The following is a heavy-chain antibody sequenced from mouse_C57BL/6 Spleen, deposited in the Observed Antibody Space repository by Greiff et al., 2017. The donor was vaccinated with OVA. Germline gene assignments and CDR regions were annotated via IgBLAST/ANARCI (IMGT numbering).Heavy chain of an antibody. Sequence: VKLMESGAELMKPGASVKLSCKATGYTFTGYWIEWVKQRPGHGLEWIGELLPGSGSTNYNEKFKGKATFTADTSSNTASMQLSSLTTEDSAIYYCARWNSSGYYAMDYWGQGTSVTVSS. CDR3: ARWNSSGYYAMDY. V-gene: IGHV1-9*01. CDR2: LLPGSGST. CDR1: GYTFTGYW. D-gene: IGHD3-2*02. J-gene: IGHJ4*01.